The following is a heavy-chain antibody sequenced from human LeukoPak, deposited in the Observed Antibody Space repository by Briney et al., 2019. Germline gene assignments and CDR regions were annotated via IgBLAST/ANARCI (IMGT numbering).Heavy chain of an antibody. CDR2: ISSSSGYT. J-gene: IGHJ4*02. V-gene: IGHV3-11*05. D-gene: IGHD3-10*01. CDR1: GFTFSDYY. CDR3: AKERELIFGYYFDY. Sequence: GGSLRLSCAASGFTFSDYYMSWIRQAPGKGLEWVSYISSSSGYTNYADSVKGRFTISRDNSKNTLYLQMNSLRAEDTAVYYCAKERELIFGYYFDYWGQGTLVTVSS.